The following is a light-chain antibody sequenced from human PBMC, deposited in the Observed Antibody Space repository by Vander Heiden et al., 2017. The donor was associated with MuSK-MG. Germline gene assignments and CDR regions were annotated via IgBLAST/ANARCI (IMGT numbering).Light chain of an antibody. CDR2: EVS. V-gene: IGLV2-8*01. CDR3: SSYEGSNNFVV. CDR1: SSDIGGYNY. Sequence: QSALTQPPSASGSPGQSVTISCTGTSSDIGGYNYVSWYQQHPGKAPKLMIFEVSERPSGVPDRFSGSKSGNTASLAVSGLQAEDEADYYCSSYEGSNNFVVFGTGTKVTVL. J-gene: IGLJ1*01.